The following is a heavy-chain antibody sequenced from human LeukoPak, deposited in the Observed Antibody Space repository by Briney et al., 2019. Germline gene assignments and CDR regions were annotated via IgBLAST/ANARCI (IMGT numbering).Heavy chain of an antibody. D-gene: IGHD2-2*01. V-gene: IGHV3-48*04. Sequence: GSLRLSCAACGFTFSSYAMSWVRQAPGKGLECVSYISSSGSTIYYADSVKGRFTISRDNAKNSLYLQMNSLRAEDTAVYYCARVKTDQYLRDYYYGMDVWGQGTTVTVSS. CDR3: ARVKTDQYLRDYYYGMDV. J-gene: IGHJ6*02. CDR2: ISSSGSTI. CDR1: GFTFSSYA.